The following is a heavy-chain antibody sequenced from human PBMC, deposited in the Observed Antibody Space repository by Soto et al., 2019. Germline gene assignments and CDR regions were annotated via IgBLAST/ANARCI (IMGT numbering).Heavy chain of an antibody. V-gene: IGHV4-59*12. CDR2: IYYSGST. Sequence: QVQLQESGPGLVKPSETLSLTCTVSGGSISTYYWSWIRQSPGKGLDWIGYIYYSGSTNYNPSLKSRVTISVDTSKNEFSLKLSSMTAADTAVYYCARGRPWELYDYWGQGTLVPVSS. CDR3: ARGRPWELYDY. J-gene: IGHJ4*02. D-gene: IGHD1-26*01. CDR1: GGSISTYY.